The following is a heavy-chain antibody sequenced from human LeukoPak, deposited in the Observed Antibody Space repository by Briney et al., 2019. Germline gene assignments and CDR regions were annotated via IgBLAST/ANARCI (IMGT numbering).Heavy chain of an antibody. CDR3: ARDQSSTPAYGMDV. CDR1: GFTFSSYG. CDR2: ISYDGSNK. J-gene: IGHJ6*02. V-gene: IGHV3-30*03. D-gene: IGHD2-2*01. Sequence: PGRSLRLSCAASGFTFSSYGMHWVRQAPGKGLEWVAVISYDGSNKYYADSVKGRFTISRDNSKNTLYLQMNSLRAEDTAVYYCARDQSSTPAYGMDVWGQGTTVTVSS.